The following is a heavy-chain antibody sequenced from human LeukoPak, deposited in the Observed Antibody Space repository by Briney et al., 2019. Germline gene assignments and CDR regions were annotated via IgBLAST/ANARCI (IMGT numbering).Heavy chain of an antibody. CDR2: INAGNGNT. CDR3: ARGDSGSYPFDS. J-gene: IGHJ4*02. V-gene: IGHV1-3*01. Sequence: ASVTVSFTASGYTFTSYTMHWVRQAPGHRLERMGWINAGNGNTKYSQKFQGRVTITRDTSASTAYMELSSLRSEDTAVYYCARGDSGSYPFDSWGQGTLVTVSS. D-gene: IGHD3-10*01. CDR1: GYTFTSYT.